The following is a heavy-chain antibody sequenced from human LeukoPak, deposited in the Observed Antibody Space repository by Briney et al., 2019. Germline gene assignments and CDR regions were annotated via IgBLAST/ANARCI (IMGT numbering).Heavy chain of an antibody. Sequence: ASVKVSCKASGGTFSSYAISWVRQAPGQGVEWMGGIIPYLGIANYEPKLKSRVTISGNTSMNQTYMELSILSSADTAVSYCARVTRITMRELGDDFDSWGEGTMVTVSS. CDR3: ARVTRITMRELGDDFDS. CDR2: IIPYLGIA. V-gene: IGHV1-69*04. J-gene: IGHJ3*02. CDR1: GGTFSSYA. D-gene: IGHD3-22*01.